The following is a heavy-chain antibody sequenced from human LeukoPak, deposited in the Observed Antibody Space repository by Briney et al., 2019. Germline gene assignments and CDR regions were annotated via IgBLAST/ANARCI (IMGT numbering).Heavy chain of an antibody. J-gene: IGHJ4*02. CDR2: MNPNSGNT. CDR3: ASIRFGEFYFDY. Sequence: ASVKVSCKASGYTFTIYDINWVRQATGQGLEWMGWMNPNSGNTGYAQKFQGRVTMTTDTSTSTAYMELRSLRSDDTAVYYCASIRFGEFYFDYWGQGTLVTVSS. D-gene: IGHD3-10*01. V-gene: IGHV1-8*02. CDR1: GYTFTIYD.